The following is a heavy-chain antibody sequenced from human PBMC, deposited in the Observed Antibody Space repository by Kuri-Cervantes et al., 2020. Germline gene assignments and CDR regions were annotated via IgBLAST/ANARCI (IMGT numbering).Heavy chain of an antibody. CDR2: VSNDGTVA. J-gene: IGHJ4*02. V-gene: IGHV3-74*03. CDR3: AKAPTWGYDC. D-gene: IGHD3-16*01. Sequence: GGSLRLSCVASGFNFSRYWLHWVRQTPGKGLVWIADVSNDGTVATYVESVKGRFTISRDNAKNTLFLQMNSLRAEDTAVYYCAKAPTWGYDCWGQGTLVTVSS. CDR1: GFNFSRYW.